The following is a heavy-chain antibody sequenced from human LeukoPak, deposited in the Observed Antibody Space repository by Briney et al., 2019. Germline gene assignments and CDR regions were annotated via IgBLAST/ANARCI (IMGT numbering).Heavy chain of an antibody. D-gene: IGHD1-26*01. CDR1: GYTFTSYG. CDR2: ISAYNGDT. CDR3: ARDGSGSPGLYYFDY. J-gene: IGHJ4*02. Sequence: ASVKVSCKASGYTFTSYGFSWVRQAPGQGLEWMGWISAYNGDTNYAQKFQGRVTITADESTSTAYMELSSLRSEDTAVYYCARDGSGSPGLYYFDYWGQGTLVTVSS. V-gene: IGHV1-18*01.